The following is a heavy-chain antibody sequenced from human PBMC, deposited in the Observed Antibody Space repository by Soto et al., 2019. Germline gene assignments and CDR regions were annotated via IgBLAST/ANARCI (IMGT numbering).Heavy chain of an antibody. CDR3: ARGKLGYNWFDP. CDR1: GGSVISGSYY. D-gene: IGHD6-6*01. J-gene: IGHJ5*02. Sequence: SETLSLTCTVSGGSVISGSYYWSWIRQPPGKGLEWIGYIYYSGSTNYNPSLKSRVTISVDTSKNQFSLKLSSVTAADTAVYYCARGKLGYNWFDPWGQGTLVTVSS. V-gene: IGHV4-61*01. CDR2: IYYSGST.